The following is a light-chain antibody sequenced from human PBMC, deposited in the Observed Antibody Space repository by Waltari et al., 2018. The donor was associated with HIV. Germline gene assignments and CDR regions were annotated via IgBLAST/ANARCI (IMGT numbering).Light chain of an antibody. Sequence: EFVLTQSPGTLSLSPGERATLSCRASQSFSSSYLAWYQQKPGQAPRLLIYGASSRATGSPYRFSGSGSGTDFTLTISRLEPEDFAVYYCQQYDSSLYTFGQGTKLEIK. CDR3: QQYDSSLYT. V-gene: IGKV3-20*01. CDR2: GAS. J-gene: IGKJ2*01. CDR1: QSFSSSY.